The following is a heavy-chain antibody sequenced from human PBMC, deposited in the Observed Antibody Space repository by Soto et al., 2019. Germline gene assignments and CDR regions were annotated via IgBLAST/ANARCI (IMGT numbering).Heavy chain of an antibody. V-gene: IGHV4-31*03. D-gene: IGHD5-18*01. J-gene: IGHJ6*02. CDR3: ARDRLMATAGTARHYFGLDV. CDR1: GGSIRSGGYY. Sequence: QVQLQESGPGLVKPSQTLSLTCTVSGGSIRSGGYYWSWVRQNPRRGLEWIGKIYDSGNTYYNPSLKNRLTISVDTSKNQFSLNLSSVTAADTAVYYCARDRLMATAGTARHYFGLDVWGQGTPVTVSS. CDR2: IYDSGNT.